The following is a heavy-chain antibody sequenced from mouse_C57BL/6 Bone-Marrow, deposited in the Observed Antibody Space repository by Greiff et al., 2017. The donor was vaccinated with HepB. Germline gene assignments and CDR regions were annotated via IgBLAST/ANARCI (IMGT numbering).Heavy chain of an antibody. CDR2: IDPSDSYT. CDR1: GYTFTSYW. Sequence: QVQLQQPGAELVRPGTSVKLSCKASGYTFTSYWMHWVKQRPGQGLEWIGVIDPSDSYTNYNQKFKGKATLTVDTSSSTAYMQLSSLTSEDSAVYYCARWGNWGYYFDDWGQGTTLTVSS. V-gene: IGHV1-59*01. D-gene: IGHD4-1*01. CDR3: ARWGNWGYYFDD. J-gene: IGHJ2*01.